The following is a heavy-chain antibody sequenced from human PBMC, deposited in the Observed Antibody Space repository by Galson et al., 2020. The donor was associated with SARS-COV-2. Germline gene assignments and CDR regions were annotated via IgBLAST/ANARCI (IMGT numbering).Heavy chain of an antibody. CDR2: IWYDGSNK. CDR1: GFSFSNYG. J-gene: IGHJ3*02. V-gene: IGHV3-33*01. CDR3: ARGVGGMLRDAFDI. Sequence: WGSLRLSCAVSGFSFSNYGMHWVRQAPGKGLEWEAVIWYDGSNKYYADSVKGRFTISRDKSKNTLYLQMNSLRAEDTAVYFCARGVGGMLRDAFDIWGQGKMVIVSS. D-gene: IGHD1-26*01.